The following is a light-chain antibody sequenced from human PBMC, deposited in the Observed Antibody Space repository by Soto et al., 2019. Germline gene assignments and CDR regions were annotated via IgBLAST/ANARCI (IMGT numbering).Light chain of an antibody. Sequence: EKVMTQSPATLSMSPGERATLSCRASQSVSSYLDWYQQKPGQAPRLLIYGASTRATGIPDRFSGSGSGTEFTLTISSLQSEDFAVYYCQQYNNWPSWTFGQGTKVEIK. V-gene: IGKV3-15*01. CDR3: QQYNNWPSWT. J-gene: IGKJ1*01. CDR2: GAS. CDR1: QSVSSY.